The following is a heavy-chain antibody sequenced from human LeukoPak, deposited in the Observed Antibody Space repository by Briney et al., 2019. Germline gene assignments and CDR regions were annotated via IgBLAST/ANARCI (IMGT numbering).Heavy chain of an antibody. J-gene: IGHJ4*02. V-gene: IGHV3-33*06. CDR3: AKDWGQTYYYDSSGYYSGP. Sequence: TGGSLRLSCAASGFTFSSYGMHWVRQAPGKGLEWVAVIWYDGSNKYYADSVKGRFTIPRDNSKNTLYLQMNSLRAEDTAVYYCAKDWGQTYYYDSSGYYSGPWGQGTLVTVSS. D-gene: IGHD3-22*01. CDR2: IWYDGSNK. CDR1: GFTFSSYG.